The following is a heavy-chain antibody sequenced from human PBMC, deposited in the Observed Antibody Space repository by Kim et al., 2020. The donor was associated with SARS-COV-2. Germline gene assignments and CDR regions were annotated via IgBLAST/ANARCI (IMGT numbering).Heavy chain of an antibody. CDR3: ARHRYYDILTGYTKSGCFDY. Sequence: SETLSLTCTVSGGSISSSSYYWGWIRQPPGKGLEWIGSIYYSGSTYYNPSLKSRVTISVDTSKNQFSLKLSSVTAADTAVYYCARHRYYDILTGYTKSGCFDYWGQGTLVTVSS. V-gene: IGHV4-39*01. J-gene: IGHJ4*02. CDR1: GGSISSSSYY. CDR2: IYYSGST. D-gene: IGHD3-9*01.